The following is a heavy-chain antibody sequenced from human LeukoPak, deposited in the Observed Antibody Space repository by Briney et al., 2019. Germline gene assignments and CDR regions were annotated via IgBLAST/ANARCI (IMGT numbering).Heavy chain of an antibody. CDR3: ARVPDYGDDFDY. D-gene: IGHD4-17*01. Sequence: SETLSLTCTVSGGSITSNNYYWGWIRQPPGKGLEWIGYIYHSGSTYYNPSLKSRVTISVDRSKNQFSLKLSSVTAADTAVYYCARVPDYGDDFDYWGQGALVTVSS. J-gene: IGHJ4*02. V-gene: IGHV4-39*07. CDR2: IYHSGST. CDR1: GGSITSNNYY.